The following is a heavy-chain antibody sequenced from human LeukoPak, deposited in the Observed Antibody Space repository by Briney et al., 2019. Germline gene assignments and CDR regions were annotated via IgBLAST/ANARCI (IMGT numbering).Heavy chain of an antibody. CDR3: ARARYFGSDGFDI. V-gene: IGHV3-33*01. CDR1: GFSFSEHG. Sequence: GGSLRLSCAASGFSFSEHGMHWVRQAPGKGPEWVTVTWYDGSNNHYADSVKGRFTISRDNSKNTVFLEMNSLRAEDTAVYHCARARYFGSDGFDIWGPGTMVIVSS. CDR2: TWYDGSNN. J-gene: IGHJ3*02. D-gene: IGHD3-10*01.